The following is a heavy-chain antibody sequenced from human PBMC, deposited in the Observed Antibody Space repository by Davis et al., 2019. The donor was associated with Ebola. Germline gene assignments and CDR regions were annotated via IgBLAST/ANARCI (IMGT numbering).Heavy chain of an antibody. D-gene: IGHD3-16*01. CDR3: TGGSERYGDY. Sequence: GGSLRPPGAALGFTFRGPATHWFRQASGKGLEWVGRIRSKANSYATAYAASVKGRFTISRDDSKNTAYLQMNSLKTEDTGLYYCTGGSERYGDYWGHGSLVTVSS. CDR2: IRSKANSYAT. V-gene: IGHV3-73*01. J-gene: IGHJ4*01. CDR1: GFTFRGPA.